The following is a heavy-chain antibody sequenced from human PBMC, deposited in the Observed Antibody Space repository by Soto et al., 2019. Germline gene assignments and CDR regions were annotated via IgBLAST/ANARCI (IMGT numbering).Heavy chain of an antibody. D-gene: IGHD6-13*01. CDR2: IYPGDSDT. J-gene: IGHJ6*02. V-gene: IGHV5-51*03. CDR3: AGPRSSRRNSYGMDV. CDR1: GYSFTSYW. Sequence: EVQLVQSGAEVKKPGESLKISCKGSGYSFTSYWIGWVRQMPGKGLEWMGIIYPGDSDTRYSPSFQGQVTISADKSISTASVQWNSLKASDTAMYYCAGPRSSRRNSYGMDVWGQGTTVTVSS.